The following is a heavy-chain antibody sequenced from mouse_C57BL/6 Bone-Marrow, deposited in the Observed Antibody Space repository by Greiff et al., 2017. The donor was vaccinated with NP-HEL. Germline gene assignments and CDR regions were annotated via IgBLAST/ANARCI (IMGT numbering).Heavy chain of an antibody. CDR2: INPSTGGT. CDR3: ARDYDNYVGYYFDY. V-gene: IGHV1-42*01. CDR1: GYSFTGYY. D-gene: IGHD2-1*01. Sequence: EVQLQQSGPELVKPGASVKISCKASGYSFTGYYMNWVKQSPEKSLEWIGEINPSTGGTTYNQKFKAKATLTVDKSSSTAYMQLKSLTSEDSAVYYCARDYDNYVGYYFDYWGQVTTLTVSS. J-gene: IGHJ2*01.